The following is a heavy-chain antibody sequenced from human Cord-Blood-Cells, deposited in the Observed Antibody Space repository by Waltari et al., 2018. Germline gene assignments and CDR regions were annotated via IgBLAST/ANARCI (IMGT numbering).Heavy chain of an antibody. Sequence: EVQLVESGGGLVEPGGSLRLSCAASGFTFSSHWMSWVRQAPGKGLEWVANIKQDGSEKYYVDSVKGRFTISRDNAKNSLYLQMNSLRAEDTAVYYCARGYSNYYFDYWGQGTLVTVSS. V-gene: IGHV3-7*04. CDR1: GFTFSSHW. CDR3: ARGYSNYYFDY. D-gene: IGHD4-4*01. J-gene: IGHJ4*02. CDR2: IKQDGSEK.